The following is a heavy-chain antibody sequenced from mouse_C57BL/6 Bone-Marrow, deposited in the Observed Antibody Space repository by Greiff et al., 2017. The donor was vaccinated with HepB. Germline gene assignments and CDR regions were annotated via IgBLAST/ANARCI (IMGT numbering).Heavy chain of an antibody. Sequence: EVKLMESGGDLVKPGGSLKLSCAASGFTFSSYGMSWVRQTPDKRLEWVATISSGGSYTYYPDSVKGRFTISRDNAKNTLYLQRSSLKSEDTAMYYCARHHTVVATDYWGQGTTLTVSS. D-gene: IGHD1-1*01. CDR1: GFTFSSYG. CDR3: ARHHTVVATDY. CDR2: ISSGGSYT. V-gene: IGHV5-6*01. J-gene: IGHJ2*01.